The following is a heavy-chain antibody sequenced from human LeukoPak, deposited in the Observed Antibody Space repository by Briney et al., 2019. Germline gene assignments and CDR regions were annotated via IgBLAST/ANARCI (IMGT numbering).Heavy chain of an antibody. CDR1: GFTFSSYA. D-gene: IGHD6-19*01. Sequence: GGSLRLSCAASGFTFSSYAMSWVRQAPGKGLEWVSAISGSGGSTYYADSVKGRFTISRDNSKNTLYLQMNSLRAEDTAVYYCARVFGGWYGTNPGARGPDVWGQGTTVTVSS. J-gene: IGHJ6*02. CDR3: ARVFGGWYGTNPGARGPDV. CDR2: ISGSGGST. V-gene: IGHV3-23*01.